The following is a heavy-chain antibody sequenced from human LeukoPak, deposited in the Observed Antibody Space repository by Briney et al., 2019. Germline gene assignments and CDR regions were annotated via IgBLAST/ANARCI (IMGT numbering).Heavy chain of an antibody. CDR2: IYSGGST. CDR3: ARDRSMIRFPDAFDI. V-gene: IGHV3-53*05. D-gene: IGHD3-22*01. Sequence: GGSLRLSCAASGFTVSSNYMSWVRQAPGKGLEWVSVIYSGGSTYYADSVKGRFTISRDNSKNTLYLQMNSLRAEDTAVYYCARDRSMIRFPDAFDIWGQGTMVTVSS. CDR1: GFTVSSNY. J-gene: IGHJ3*02.